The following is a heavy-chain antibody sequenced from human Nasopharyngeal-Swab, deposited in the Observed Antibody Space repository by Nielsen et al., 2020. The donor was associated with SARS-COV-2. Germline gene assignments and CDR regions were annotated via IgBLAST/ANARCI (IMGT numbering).Heavy chain of an antibody. Sequence: GESLKISCVASGFTLSSFWMTWVRQAPGKGLEWVGNIKQDGSEEYYVDSVKGRFTISRDNAKNSLYLQMNSLRAEDTAVYYCARLSGSSWDFDLWGRGTLVTVSS. CDR3: ARLSGSSWDFDL. J-gene: IGHJ2*01. CDR1: GFTLSSFW. CDR2: IKQDGSEE. D-gene: IGHD6-13*01. V-gene: IGHV3-7*01.